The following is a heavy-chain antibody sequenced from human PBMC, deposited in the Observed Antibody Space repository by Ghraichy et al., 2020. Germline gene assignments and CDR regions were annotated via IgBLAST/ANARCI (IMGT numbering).Heavy chain of an antibody. J-gene: IGHJ4*02. Sequence: GGSLRLCCAASGFTFSDHYMDWVRQAPGKGLEWVGRIRDKGNSYTTEYAASVKGRFTVSRDDSKNSLYLQMNRLRTEDTAVYYCARGYSVTYEYTTYLDYWGQGTLVTVSS. V-gene: IGHV3-72*01. CDR3: ARGYSVTYEYTTYLDY. CDR1: GFTFSDHY. D-gene: IGHD1-26*01. CDR2: IRDKGNSYTT.